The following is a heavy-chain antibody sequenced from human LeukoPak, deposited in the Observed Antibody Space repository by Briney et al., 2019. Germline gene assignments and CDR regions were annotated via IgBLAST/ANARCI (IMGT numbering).Heavy chain of an antibody. CDR1: GFTFSSYE. CDR3: ARDRGRNDY. Sequence: GGSLRLSCAASGFTFSSYEMNWVRQAPGKGLEWVSYISSSGSTIYYADSVKGRFTISRDNVKNSLYLQMNSLRAEDTAVYYCARDRGRNDYWGQGTLVTVSS. J-gene: IGHJ4*02. V-gene: IGHV3-48*03. D-gene: IGHD1-26*01. CDR2: ISSSGSTI.